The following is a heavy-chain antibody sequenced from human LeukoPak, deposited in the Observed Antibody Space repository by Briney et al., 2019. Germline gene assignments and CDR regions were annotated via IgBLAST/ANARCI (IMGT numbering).Heavy chain of an antibody. CDR1: GFTFSSSW. Sequence: GGSLRLSCAASGFTFSSSWMHWVRQAPGKGLVWVSVIYSGGSTYYADSVKGRFTISRDNSKNTLYLQMNSLRAEDTAVYYCARGLVGATTSDYWGQGTLVTVSS. D-gene: IGHD1-26*01. J-gene: IGHJ4*02. CDR2: IYSGGST. CDR3: ARGLVGATTSDY. V-gene: IGHV3-53*01.